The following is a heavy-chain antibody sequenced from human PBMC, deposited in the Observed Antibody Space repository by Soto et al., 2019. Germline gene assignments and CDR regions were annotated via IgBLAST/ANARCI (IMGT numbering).Heavy chain of an antibody. J-gene: IGHJ4*02. CDR2: IYWDDDK. CDR3: AHRILRTVFGLVTTTAIYFDF. D-gene: IGHD3-3*01. Sequence: QITLNESGPTVVKPAETLTLTCTFSGFSLTTSGVGVGWIRQSPGKAPEWLALIYWDDDKRYSASLKSRLTITTDTSKNQVVLTMASVDPAYTATYYCAHRILRTVFGLVTTTAIYFDFWGQGTPVVVSS. CDR1: GFSLTTSGVG. V-gene: IGHV2-5*02.